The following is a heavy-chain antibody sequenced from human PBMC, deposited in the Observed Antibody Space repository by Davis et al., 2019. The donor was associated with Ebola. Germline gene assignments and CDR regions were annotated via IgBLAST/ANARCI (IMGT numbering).Heavy chain of an antibody. V-gene: IGHV3-21*01. CDR2: IGSSSRSI. CDR3: ARSLGGSGGNFQH. J-gene: IGHJ1*01. CDR1: GFTFSGHG. Sequence: PGGSLRLSCAASGFTFSGHGMNWVRQAPGRGLEWVSSIGSSSRSIYYADSVRGRFTISKDNAKNSLYLQMNSLRAEDTAVYYCARSLGGSGGNFQHWGQGTLVTVSS. D-gene: IGHD7-27*01.